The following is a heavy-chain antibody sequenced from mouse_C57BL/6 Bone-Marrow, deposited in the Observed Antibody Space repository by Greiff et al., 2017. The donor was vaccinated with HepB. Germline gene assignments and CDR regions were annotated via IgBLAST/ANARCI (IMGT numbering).Heavy chain of an antibody. J-gene: IGHJ3*01. CDR2: IHPNSGST. CDR3: ARSNYCGSSSAWFAY. Sequence: QVQLQQPGAELVKPGASVKLSCKASGYTFTSYWMHWVKQRPGQGLEWIGMIHPNSGSTNYNEKFKSKATLTVDKSSSTAYMQLSSLTSEDSAVYYCARSNYCGSSSAWFAYWGQGTLVTVAA. CDR1: GYTFTSYW. V-gene: IGHV1-64*01. D-gene: IGHD1-1*01.